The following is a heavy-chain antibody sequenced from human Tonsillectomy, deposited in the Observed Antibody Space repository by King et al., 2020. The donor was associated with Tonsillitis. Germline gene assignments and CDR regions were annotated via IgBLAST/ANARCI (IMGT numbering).Heavy chain of an antibody. Sequence: VQLVESGSELKKPGASVKVSCKASGYTFTTYAMNWVRQAPGQGLEWMGWINTNTRNPTYAQRFTGRFVFSLDTSVSTAYLQIFSLKAEDTAVYYCARTDRDGYNFHWFDPWGQGTLVTVSS. CDR1: GYTFTTYA. D-gene: IGHD5-24*01. J-gene: IGHJ5*02. CDR3: ARTDRDGYNFHWFDP. CDR2: INTNTRNP. V-gene: IGHV7-4-1*01.